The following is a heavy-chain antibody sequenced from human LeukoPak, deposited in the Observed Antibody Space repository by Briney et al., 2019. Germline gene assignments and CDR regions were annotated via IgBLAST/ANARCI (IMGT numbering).Heavy chain of an antibody. CDR3: AKVDYVLAFDI. D-gene: IGHD3-10*02. Sequence: GGSLRLSCAASGFTFSSYGMSWVRQAPGKGLEWVSAISGSGGSTYHADSVKGRFTISRDNSKNTLYLQMNSQRAEDTAVYYCAKVDYVLAFDIWGQGTMVTVSS. CDR2: ISGSGGST. CDR1: GFTFSSYG. V-gene: IGHV3-23*01. J-gene: IGHJ3*02.